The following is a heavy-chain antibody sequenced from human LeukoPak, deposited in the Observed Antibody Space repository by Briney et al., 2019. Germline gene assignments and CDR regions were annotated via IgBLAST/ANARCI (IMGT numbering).Heavy chain of an antibody. J-gene: IGHJ4*02. D-gene: IGHD6-6*01. V-gene: IGHV4-59*01. Sequence: SETLSLTCTVSGGSISSYYWSWIRQPPGKVLEWIGYIDHTGSTNYNPSLNSRVTISRDTSKNHFSLELSSVTAADTAVYFCARGRHSSSSDYWGQGTLVTVSS. CDR1: GGSISSYY. CDR3: ARGRHSSSSDY. CDR2: IDHTGST.